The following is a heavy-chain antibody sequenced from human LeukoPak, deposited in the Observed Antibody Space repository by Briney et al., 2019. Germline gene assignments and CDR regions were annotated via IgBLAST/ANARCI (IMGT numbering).Heavy chain of an antibody. CDR2: IFPSGST. D-gene: IGHD5-18*01. J-gene: IGHJ4*01. CDR3: ARVGYKCGYVAY. CDR1: GYSISSGYC. V-gene: IGHV4-38-2*01. Sequence: PETRWLICAVSGYSISSGYCWGWIRQPPGKGLEWIGRIFPSGSTYFNPSLQSRVTISVDTSNNQFSLKLSSVTAADTAVYYCARVGYKCGYVAYWSQRTLFTVSS.